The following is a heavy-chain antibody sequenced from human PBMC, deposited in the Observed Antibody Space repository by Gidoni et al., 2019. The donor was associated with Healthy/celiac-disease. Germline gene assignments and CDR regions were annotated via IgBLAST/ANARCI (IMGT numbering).Heavy chain of an antibody. CDR1: GYTFTSYE. J-gene: IGHJ6*03. D-gene: IGHD6-13*01. CDR3: ARASLGGSSWLYYYYYYMDV. CDR2: MNPNSGNT. V-gene: IGHV1-8*01. Sequence: QVQLVQPGAEVKKPGASVKVTCKAAGYTFTSYEINWVRQATGQGLEWMGWMNPNSGNTGYAQKFQGRVTMTRNTSISTAYMELSSLRSEDTAVYYCARASLGGSSWLYYYYYYMDVWGKGTTVTVSS.